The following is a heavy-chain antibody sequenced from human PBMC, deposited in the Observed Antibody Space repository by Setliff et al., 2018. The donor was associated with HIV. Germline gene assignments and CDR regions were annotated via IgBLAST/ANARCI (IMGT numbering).Heavy chain of an antibody. CDR3: ARGEVVVPAAILVDWFDP. CDR2: INAGNGNT. CDR1: GYTFTNYA. V-gene: IGHV1-3*01. Sequence: GASVKVSCKASGYTFTNYAMHWVRQAPGQGLEWMGWINAGNGNTKYSQKFQGRVTITRDTSASTAYIELGSLTSEDSAEYYCARGEVVVPAAILVDWFDPRRQGTLFT. J-gene: IGHJ5*02. D-gene: IGHD2-2*02.